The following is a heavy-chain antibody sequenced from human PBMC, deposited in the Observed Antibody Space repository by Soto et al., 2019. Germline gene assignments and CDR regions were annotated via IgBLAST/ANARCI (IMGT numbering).Heavy chain of an antibody. D-gene: IGHD1-1*01. CDR2: INSDGSST. CDR3: ARARTGTAHLDAFDI. CDR1: GFTFSSYW. V-gene: IGHV3-74*01. J-gene: IGHJ3*02. Sequence: GGSLRLSCAASGFTFSSYWMHWVRQAPGKGLVWVSRINSDGSSTSYADSVKGRFTISRENAKNSLYLQMNSLRAGDTAVYYCARARTGTAHLDAFDIWGQGTMVTVSS.